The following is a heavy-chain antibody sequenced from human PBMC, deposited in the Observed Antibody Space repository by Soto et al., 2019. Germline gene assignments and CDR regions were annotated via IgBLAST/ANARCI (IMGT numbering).Heavy chain of an antibody. V-gene: IGHV4-59*02. CDR3: ARVSVGYQLLYGSNYYYYYGMDV. CDR2: IFYRGTT. J-gene: IGHJ6*02. CDR1: GGSVSGYY. D-gene: IGHD2-2*02. Sequence: SETLSLTCTVSGGSVSGYYWSWIRQPPGQGLEWLGYIFYRGTTLYSPSVQSRLSITVDTSKNQFSLKLRSVTAADTAVYYCARVSVGYQLLYGSNYYYYYGMDVWGQGTTVTVSS.